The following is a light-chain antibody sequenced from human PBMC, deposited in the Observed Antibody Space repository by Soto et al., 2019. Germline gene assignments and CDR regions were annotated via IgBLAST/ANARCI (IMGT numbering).Light chain of an antibody. V-gene: IGKV1-39*01. CDR1: QSISSY. CDR2: AAS. Sequence: DIQMTQSPSSLSASVGYRVTITCRASQSISSYLNWYQQKPGKAPKLLIYAASSLQSGVPSRFSGSGSGTDFTLTISSLLPEDFATYYCQQSYSTPITFGQGTRLEIK. J-gene: IGKJ5*01. CDR3: QQSYSTPIT.